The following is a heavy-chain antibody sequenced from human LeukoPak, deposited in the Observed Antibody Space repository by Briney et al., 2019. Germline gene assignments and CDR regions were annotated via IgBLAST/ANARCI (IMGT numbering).Heavy chain of an antibody. Sequence: SVKVSCKASGGTFSSYAISWVRQAPGQGLEWMGGIIPILGIANYAQKFQGRVTITADKSTSTAYMELSSLRSEDTAVYYCASGYYDRSGAGGTIGAFDIWGQGTMVTVSS. CDR2: IIPILGIA. J-gene: IGHJ3*02. CDR1: GGTFSSYA. D-gene: IGHD3-22*01. V-gene: IGHV1-69*10. CDR3: ASGYYDRSGAGGTIGAFDI.